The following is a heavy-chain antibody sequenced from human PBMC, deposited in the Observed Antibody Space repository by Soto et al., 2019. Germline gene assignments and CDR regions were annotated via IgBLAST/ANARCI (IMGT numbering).Heavy chain of an antibody. CDR1: GFTFGDYG. V-gene: IGHV3-20*04. Sequence: GGALRLSCAASGFTFGDYGMSLVRQAPGKGLEWVSGLNWNGGGAGYADSVKGRFTISRDNAKNSLYLQMNSLRAEDTALYYCARSYHNAFDVWGQGTMVTVSS. CDR2: LNWNGGGA. CDR3: ARSYHNAFDV. J-gene: IGHJ3*01.